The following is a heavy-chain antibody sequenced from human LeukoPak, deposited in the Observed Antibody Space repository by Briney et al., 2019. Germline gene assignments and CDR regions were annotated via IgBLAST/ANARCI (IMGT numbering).Heavy chain of an antibody. CDR2: INHSGST. V-gene: IGHV4-34*01. CDR3: ATRRDSSGWYFDY. J-gene: IGHJ4*02. CDR1: GGSFSGYS. Sequence: SETLSLTCAVYGGSFSGYSCSWIRQPPGRGLEWIGEINHSGSTNYNPSLKSRVNISVDTSENQLSLKLSSVTAADTAVYYCATRRDSSGWYFDYWGQGTLVTVSS. D-gene: IGHD6-19*01.